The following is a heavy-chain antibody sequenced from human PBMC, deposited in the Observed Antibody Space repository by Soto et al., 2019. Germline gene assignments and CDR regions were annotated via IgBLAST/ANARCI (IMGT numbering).Heavy chain of an antibody. D-gene: IGHD5-18*01. Sequence: QVQLRESGPGRVKPSQTLSLTCTVSGGAIDNGGFYWSWISQQPGKGLAWIGHICCRGSSHYNPSLRSQVSISMDMSKIDLSLKLNSVTAADTAGYYCARGGAADSYFGPWGQGTLVTVSS. J-gene: IGHJ5*02. CDR2: ICCRGSS. CDR3: ARGGAADSYFGP. CDR1: GGAIDNGGFY. V-gene: IGHV4-31*01.